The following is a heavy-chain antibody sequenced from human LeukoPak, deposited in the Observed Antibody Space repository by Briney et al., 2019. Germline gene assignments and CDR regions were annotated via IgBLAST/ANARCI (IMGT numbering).Heavy chain of an antibody. CDR1: GYSISSIYY. V-gene: IGHV4-38-2*01. CDR3: ARVAGNNRQGADS. CDR2: ISNSGTT. Sequence: SETLSLTCAVSGYSISSIYYWGGIRQSPGKGLGGFATISNSGTTYYNLSLKGRVTISMDTSKNHFFLRLTSVTAADTAVYYCARVAGNNRQGADSWGRGILVTVSS. J-gene: IGHJ4*02. D-gene: IGHD1-14*01.